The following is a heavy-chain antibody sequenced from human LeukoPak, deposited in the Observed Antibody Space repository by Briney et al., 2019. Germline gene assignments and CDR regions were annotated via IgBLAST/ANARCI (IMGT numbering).Heavy chain of an antibody. CDR2: IRSKANSYAP. J-gene: IGHJ4*02. CDR3: VYSSGWYRVY. V-gene: IGHV3-73*01. CDR1: GFTFSGSA. D-gene: IGHD6-19*01. Sequence: GGSLRLSCAASGFTFSGSAMHWVRQASGKGLEWVGRIRSKANSYAPAYASSVKGRITISSADSNNTAYLQMNSLKTGDTAVYYCVYSSGWYRVYWGQGTLVTVSS.